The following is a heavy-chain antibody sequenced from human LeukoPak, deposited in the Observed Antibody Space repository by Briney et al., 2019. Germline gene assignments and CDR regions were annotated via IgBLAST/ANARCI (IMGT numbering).Heavy chain of an antibody. CDR2: ISYDGSNK. CDR3: AKDLYSSGWYRVNYYYYGMDV. V-gene: IGHV3-30*18. D-gene: IGHD6-19*01. J-gene: IGHJ6*02. CDR1: GFTFSSYG. Sequence: GRSLRLSCAASGFTFSSYGMHWVRQAPGKGLEWVAVISYDGSNKYCADSVKGRFTISRDNSKNTLYLRMNSLRAEDTAVYYCAKDLYSSGWYRVNYYYYGMDVWGQGTTVTVSS.